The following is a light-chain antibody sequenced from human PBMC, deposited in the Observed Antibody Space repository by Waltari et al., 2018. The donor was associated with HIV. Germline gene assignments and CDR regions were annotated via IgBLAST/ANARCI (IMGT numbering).Light chain of an antibody. V-gene: IGKV1-33*01. CDR3: QQYDNLLRT. CDR2: DES. Sequence: DIQMPQYPSSLSASVGDRVTITCLASQDISNYLNWYQQKPGKAPKLLIYDESNLETGVPSRFSGSGSGTDFTFTISSLQPEDIATYYCQQYDNLLRTFGQGTKVEIK. J-gene: IGKJ1*01. CDR1: QDISNY.